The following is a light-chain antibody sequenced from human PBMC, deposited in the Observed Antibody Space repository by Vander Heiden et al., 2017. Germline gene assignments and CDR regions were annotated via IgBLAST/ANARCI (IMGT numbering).Light chain of an antibody. CDR1: RLRSYY. V-gene: IGLV3-19*01. J-gene: IGLJ2*01. CDR2: GKN. Sequence: SSELTQDPAVSVALGQTVRITCQGDRLRSYYASWYQQKPGQAPVLVIYGKNNRPSAIPDRFSGSSSGNTAAVTITGAQAEDEADYYCNSRDSSGNHLVFGGGTKLTVL. CDR3: NSRDSSGNHLV.